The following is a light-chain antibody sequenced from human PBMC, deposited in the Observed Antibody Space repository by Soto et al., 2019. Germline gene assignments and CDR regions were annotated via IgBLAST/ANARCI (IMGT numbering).Light chain of an antibody. V-gene: IGLV2-14*01. Sequence: QSVLTQPASVSGSPGQSITISCIGTGSDVGAYNYVSWYQQHPGKAPKLLIYGVSNRPSGVSDRFSASKSGNTASLTISGVQAEDEADYYCTSYAGSISLVFGGGTKLTVL. CDR3: TSYAGSISLV. J-gene: IGLJ2*01. CDR2: GVS. CDR1: GSDVGAYNY.